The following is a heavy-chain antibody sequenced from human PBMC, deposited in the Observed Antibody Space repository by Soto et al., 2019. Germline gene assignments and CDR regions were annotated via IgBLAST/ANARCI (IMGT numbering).Heavy chain of an antibody. D-gene: IGHD5-12*01. CDR3: AHRAPYSGSYWDGGDFDA. J-gene: IGHJ4*02. CDR2: IYWDDDK. Sequence: QITLRESGPTRVRPTHPLMLTCNYSGFSLSSSGVGVGWIRQPPGKAPEWLGIIYWDDDKRYSAYMISRLSITKDTAKNQVVLTMTNMDPIDTGTYYCAHRAPYSGSYWDGGDFDAWGQGIPVTVSS. CDR1: GFSLSSSGVG. V-gene: IGHV2-5*02.